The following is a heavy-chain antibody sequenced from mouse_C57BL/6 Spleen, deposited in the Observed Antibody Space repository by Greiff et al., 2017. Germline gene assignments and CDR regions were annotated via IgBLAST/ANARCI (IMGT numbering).Heavy chain of an antibody. D-gene: IGHD1-1*01. V-gene: IGHV1-55*01. J-gene: IGHJ1*03. Sequence: QVQLQQPGAELVKPGASVKMSCKASGYTFTSYWITWVKQRPGQGLEWIGDIYPGSGSTNYNEKFKSKAPLTVDTSSSTAYMQLSSLTSEDSAVYDCAREYYGSSPWYFDVWGTGTTVTVSS. CDR3: AREYYGSSPWYFDV. CDR1: GYTFTSYW. CDR2: IYPGSGST.